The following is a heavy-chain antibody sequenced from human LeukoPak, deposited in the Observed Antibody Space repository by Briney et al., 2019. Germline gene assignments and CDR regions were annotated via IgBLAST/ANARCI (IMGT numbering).Heavy chain of an antibody. D-gene: IGHD5-18*01. CDR2: IYYSGST. V-gene: IGHV4-59*12. CDR1: GGSISSYY. Sequence: SETLSLTCTVSGGSISSYYWSWIRQPPGKGLEWIGYIYYSGSTNYNPSLKSRVTISVDTSKNQLSLKLNFVTAADTAVYYCARDRGGYTYSHDYWGQGTLVTVSS. CDR3: ARDRGGYTYSHDY. J-gene: IGHJ4*02.